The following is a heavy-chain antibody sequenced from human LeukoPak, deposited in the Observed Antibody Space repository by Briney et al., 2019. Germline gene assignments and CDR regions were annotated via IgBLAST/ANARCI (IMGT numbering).Heavy chain of an antibody. V-gene: IGHV3-30*02. J-gene: IGHJ4*02. CDR1: GFTFSSYG. Sequence: GGSLRLSCAASGFTFSSYGMHWVRQAPGQGREWVAFIRYDGSNKYYADSVKGRFTISRDNSKNTLYLQMNSLRAEDTAVYYCAKEGSSGRNFDYWGQGTLVTVSS. CDR2: IRYDGSNK. CDR3: AKEGSSGRNFDY. D-gene: IGHD6-19*01.